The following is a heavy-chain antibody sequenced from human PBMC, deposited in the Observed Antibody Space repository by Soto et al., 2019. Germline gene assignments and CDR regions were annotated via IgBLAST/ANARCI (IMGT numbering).Heavy chain of an antibody. CDR2: IGGSSGYI. Sequence: GASLRLSCAASGFTFSSYSMIWVRQAPGKGLGLVSSIGGSSGYIYYPDSLKGRFTISRDNAKNSLYLQMNSLRAEDTAVYYCARTNGAYSNYFDYWGQGTLVTVSS. V-gene: IGHV3-21*01. CDR3: ARTNGAYSNYFDY. D-gene: IGHD2-8*01. CDR1: GFTFSSYS. J-gene: IGHJ4*02.